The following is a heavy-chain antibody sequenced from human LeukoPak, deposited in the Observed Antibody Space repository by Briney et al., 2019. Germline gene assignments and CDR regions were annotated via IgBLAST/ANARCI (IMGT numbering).Heavy chain of an antibody. J-gene: IGHJ4*02. CDR1: GFPFSSYA. Sequence: GGSLRLSCAASGFPFSSYAMSWVRQAPGKGLEWVSPITNSGGTTYYADSVKGRFTISRDNSMNTLYLQMNSLRAEDTAVYYCAKGASYFDYWGQGTLVTVSS. CDR2: ITNSGGTT. CDR3: AKGASYFDY. V-gene: IGHV3-23*01.